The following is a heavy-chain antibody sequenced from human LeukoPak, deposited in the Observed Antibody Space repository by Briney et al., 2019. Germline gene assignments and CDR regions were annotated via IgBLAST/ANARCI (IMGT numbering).Heavy chain of an antibody. CDR1: GGSTSSYY. CDR3: ARVPAYGDFVFDY. D-gene: IGHD4-17*01. V-gene: IGHV4-59*12. Sequence: SETLSLTCTVSGGSTSSYYWSWIRQPPGKGLEWMGYIYYSGSTHYNPSLKSRATISVGTSKNQFSLKLSSVTAADPAVYYCARVPAYGDFVFDYWGRGTLVTVSS. CDR2: IYYSGST. J-gene: IGHJ4*02.